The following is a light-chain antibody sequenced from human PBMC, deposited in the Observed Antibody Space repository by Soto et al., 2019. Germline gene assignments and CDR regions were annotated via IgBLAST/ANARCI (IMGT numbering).Light chain of an antibody. J-gene: IGKJ3*01. CDR2: GAS. Sequence: EIVISQSPSTLSVSPGERATLSCRASQSVSNNLAWYQQKRGQAPRLLIYGASTRATGIPARFSGSGSGTEFTLTISSLQSEDFAVYYCQQYNNWPPATFGPGTKVDI. V-gene: IGKV3-15*01. CDR3: QQYNNWPPAT. CDR1: QSVSNN.